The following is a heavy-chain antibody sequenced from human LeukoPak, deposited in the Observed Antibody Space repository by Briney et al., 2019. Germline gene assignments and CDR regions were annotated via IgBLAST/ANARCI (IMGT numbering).Heavy chain of an antibody. CDR2: IWSDASNT. V-gene: IGHV3-33*06. Sequence: PGRSLRLSCETSGFTFSHYGMNWVRQAPGAGLEWVAVIWSDASNTYYADSVKGRFTISRDNSRNTLYLQMSSLRAEDTAVYYCAKDAERGFDYSNSLNYWGQGTLVTVSS. D-gene: IGHD4-11*01. CDR3: AKDAERGFDYSNSLNY. J-gene: IGHJ4*02. CDR1: GFTFSHYG.